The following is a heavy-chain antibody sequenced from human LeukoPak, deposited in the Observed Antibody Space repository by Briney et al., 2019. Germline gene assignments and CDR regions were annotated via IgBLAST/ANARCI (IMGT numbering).Heavy chain of an antibody. CDR1: RFTFSSYW. V-gene: IGHV3-7*03. CDR3: ARDLFYSTLDY. D-gene: IGHD3-3*01. J-gene: IGHJ4*02. CDR2: IKQDRSEK. Sequence: GGSLRLSCAASRFTFSSYWMTWVRQAPGKGLEWVANIKQDRSEKYYVDSVKGRFTISRDNAKNSLYLQMNSLRVEDTAVYYCARDLFYSTLDYWGQGTPVTVSS.